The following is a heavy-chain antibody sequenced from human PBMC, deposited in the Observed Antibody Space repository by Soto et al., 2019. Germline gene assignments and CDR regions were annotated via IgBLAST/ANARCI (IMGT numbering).Heavy chain of an antibody. Sequence: EVQLLESGGGLVQPGGSLRLSCAASGFTFSSYAMSWVRQAPGKGLEWVSAISGSGGSTYYADSVKGRFTISRDNSKNTLYLQMNSLRAEDTAVYYCAKRGYDYVWGSYRYHFEYWGQGTLVTVSS. V-gene: IGHV3-23*01. CDR2: ISGSGGST. CDR1: GFTFSSYA. CDR3: AKRGYDYVWGSYRYHFEY. D-gene: IGHD3-16*02. J-gene: IGHJ4*02.